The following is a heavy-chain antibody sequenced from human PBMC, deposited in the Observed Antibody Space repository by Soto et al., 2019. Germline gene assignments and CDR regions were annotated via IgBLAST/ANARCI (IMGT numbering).Heavy chain of an antibody. Sequence: ASVKVSCKASGYTLTELSMHWVRQAPGKGLEWMGGFDPEDGETIYAQKFQGRVTMTEDTSTDTAYMELSSLRSEDTAVYYCATIVYDFWSGYYNPRWFDPWGQGTLVTVSS. CDR3: ATIVYDFWSGYYNPRWFDP. V-gene: IGHV1-24*01. J-gene: IGHJ5*02. CDR1: GYTLTELS. CDR2: FDPEDGET. D-gene: IGHD3-3*01.